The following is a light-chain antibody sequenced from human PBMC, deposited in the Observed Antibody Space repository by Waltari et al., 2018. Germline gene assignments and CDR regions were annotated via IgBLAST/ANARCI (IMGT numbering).Light chain of an antibody. Sequence: EIVLTQFPATLSLSPGERATLSCRASQSVSSYLAWYQQKPGQAPRLLIYDASNRATGIPARFSVSGSGTDFTLTISSLEPEDFAVYYCQQRSNWPLTFGGGTKVEIK. CDR1: QSVSSY. CDR3: QQRSNWPLT. J-gene: IGKJ4*01. V-gene: IGKV3-11*01. CDR2: DAS.